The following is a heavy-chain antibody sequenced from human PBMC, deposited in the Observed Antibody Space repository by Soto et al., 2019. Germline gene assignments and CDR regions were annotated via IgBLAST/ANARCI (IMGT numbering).Heavy chain of an antibody. Sequence: QVQLVESGGGLVKPGGSLRLSCAASGFTFSDYYMSWIRQAPGKGLEWVSYISSSSSYTNYADSVKGRFTISRDNAKNSLDLQMNSLRDEDTAVYYCARDPLDIVVVPAEEGDNWFDPWGQGTLVTVSS. CDR3: ARDPLDIVVVPAEEGDNWFDP. CDR1: GFTFSDYY. J-gene: IGHJ5*02. CDR2: ISSSSSYT. V-gene: IGHV3-11*06. D-gene: IGHD2-2*03.